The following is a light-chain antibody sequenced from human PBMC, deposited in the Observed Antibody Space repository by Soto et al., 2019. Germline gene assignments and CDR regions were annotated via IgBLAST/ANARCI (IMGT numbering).Light chain of an antibody. CDR3: LQDYSYPYT. CDR1: QGIRND. Sequence: AIQMTQSPSSLSASVGDRVTISCRASQGIRNDLGWYQQKPGKAPKLLIYAASSLQSGVPSRFSGSGSGTDFTLIISSLQPEDFAIYYCLQDYSYPYTFGQGTKLEIK. J-gene: IGKJ2*01. CDR2: AAS. V-gene: IGKV1-6*01.